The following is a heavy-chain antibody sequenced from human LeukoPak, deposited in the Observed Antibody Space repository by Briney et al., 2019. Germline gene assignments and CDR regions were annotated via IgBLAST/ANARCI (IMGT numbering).Heavy chain of an antibody. CDR3: ARETTQSWHYYYYGMDV. CDR1: GGTFSSYA. D-gene: IGHD2-15*01. Sequence: GASVKVSCKASGGTFSSYAISWVRQAPGQGLEWMGGIIPIFGTANYAQKFQGRVTITADESTSTAYMELSSLRSEDTAVYYCARETTQSWHYYYYGMDVWGQGTTVTVSS. V-gene: IGHV1-69*01. CDR2: IIPIFGTA. J-gene: IGHJ6*02.